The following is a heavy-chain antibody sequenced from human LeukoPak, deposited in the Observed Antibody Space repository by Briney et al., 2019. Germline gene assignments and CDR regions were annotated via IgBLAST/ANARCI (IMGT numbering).Heavy chain of an antibody. V-gene: IGHV3-48*02. CDR1: GFTLSDYS. CDR2: IDGSGDTI. CDR3: SRRFDC. Sequence: GGSLRLCCAASGFTLSDYSMNWVRQAPGKGLEWVSYIDGSGDTIYYADSVKGRFTISRDNAKNSLDLQMNSLRDEDTAVYYCSRRFDCWGQGTLVTVSS. J-gene: IGHJ4*02.